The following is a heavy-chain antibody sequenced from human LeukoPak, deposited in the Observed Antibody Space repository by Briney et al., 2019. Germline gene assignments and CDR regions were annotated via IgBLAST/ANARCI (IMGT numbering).Heavy chain of an antibody. J-gene: IGHJ6*03. Sequence: SDTLSLPSTVSGGSISRSSYHWGWIPRPPAKGLEWHGEINHSGSTNYNPSLKSRVTISVDTSKSQFSLKLNSVTAADTAVYYCARLDAYSSSSNYYYYMDVWGKGTTVTVSS. V-gene: IGHV4-39*07. CDR3: ARLDAYSSSSNYYYYMDV. CDR1: GGSISRSSYH. CDR2: INHSGST. D-gene: IGHD6-6*01.